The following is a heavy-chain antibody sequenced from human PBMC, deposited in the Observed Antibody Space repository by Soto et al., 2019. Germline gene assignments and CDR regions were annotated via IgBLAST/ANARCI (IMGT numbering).Heavy chain of an antibody. J-gene: IGHJ5*02. Sequence: SLTLSLTWAVADGPITSRTYSRVSIRQPPGKTLEWIGTIYYHSGSTYYNPSLKSRVTISVDRSKNQFSLKLSSVIAADTAVYYCARIPSPWGQGTLVTVSS. CDR3: ARIPSP. CDR1: DGPITSRTYS. CDR2: IYYHSGST. V-gene: IGHV4-39*07. D-gene: IGHD2-21*01.